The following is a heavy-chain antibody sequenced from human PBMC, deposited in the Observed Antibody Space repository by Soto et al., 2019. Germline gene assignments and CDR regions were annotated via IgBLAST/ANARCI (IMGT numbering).Heavy chain of an antibody. J-gene: IGHJ4*02. CDR3: ASRSCTTTRCPLDFEF. Sequence: QVQLVQSGAEVKKPGSSVKVSCKTSGGTFSDYTLSWVRQAPGQGLEWMGRIIPRLDTANSAQRFQGRVRITADQSTSTVYMTLSSLTSEDTAIYFCASRSCTTTRCPLDFEFWGQGTLVTVSS. CDR2: IIPRLDTA. V-gene: IGHV1-69*08. D-gene: IGHD2-8*01. CDR1: GGTFSDYT.